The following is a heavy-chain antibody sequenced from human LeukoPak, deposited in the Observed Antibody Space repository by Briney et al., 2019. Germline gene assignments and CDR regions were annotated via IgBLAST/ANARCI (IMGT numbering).Heavy chain of an antibody. CDR3: ARHLAVAAAFDY. J-gene: IGHJ4*02. D-gene: IGHD6-19*01. Sequence: ASVKVSCEASGYTFTSYDISWVRQAPGQGLEWMGWISAYNGNTNYAQKLQGRVTMTTDTSTSTAYMELRSLRSDDTAVYYCARHLAVAAAFDYWGQGTLVTVSS. CDR1: GYTFTSYD. CDR2: ISAYNGNT. V-gene: IGHV1-18*01.